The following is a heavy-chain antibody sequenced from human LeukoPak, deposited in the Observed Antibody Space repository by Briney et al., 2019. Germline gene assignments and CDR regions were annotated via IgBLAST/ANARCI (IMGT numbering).Heavy chain of an antibody. J-gene: IGHJ6*03. V-gene: IGHV3-43*01. D-gene: IGHD2-15*01. Sequence: PGGSLRLSCASSGFTFDDYTMNWVRQAPGKGLEWVSLINWDGTSTFYADSVKGRVTISRDNSKNSLYLQMNNVRIEDTALYFCSRSGVVVVGTRGKYMDVWGKGTTVTVAS. CDR1: GFTFDDYT. CDR3: SRSGVVVVGTRGKYMDV. CDR2: INWDGTST.